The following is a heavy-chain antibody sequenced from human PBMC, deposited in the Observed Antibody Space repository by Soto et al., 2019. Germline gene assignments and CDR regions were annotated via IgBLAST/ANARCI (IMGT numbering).Heavy chain of an antibody. J-gene: IGHJ6*02. CDR1: GFTFSSYA. CDR2: ISGSGGST. V-gene: IGHV3-23*01. D-gene: IGHD3-3*01. Sequence: GGSLRLSCAASGFTFSSYAMSWVRQAPGKGLEWVSAISGSGGSTYYADSVKGRFTISRDNSKNSLYLQMNSLRAEDTAVYYCARTYDFWSGPHETYYYYSMDVWGQGTTVTVSS. CDR3: ARTYDFWSGPHETYYYYSMDV.